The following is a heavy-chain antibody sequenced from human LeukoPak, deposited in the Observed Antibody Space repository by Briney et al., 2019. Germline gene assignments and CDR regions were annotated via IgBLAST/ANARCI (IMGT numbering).Heavy chain of an antibody. V-gene: IGHV3-49*04. J-gene: IGHJ4*02. CDR1: GFTFGGYA. CDR2: IRSKIHGGTN. CDR3: TRDQCSSGWYDILFDY. D-gene: IGHD6-19*01. Sequence: PGGSLRLSCAASGFTFGGYAMSWVRQAPWKGLEWVCFIRSKIHGGTNEYAASVEGRLTIPRDDSNSSAYLQTNSLHTDDTAVYYCTRDQCSSGWYDILFDYGGQGTLVTVSS.